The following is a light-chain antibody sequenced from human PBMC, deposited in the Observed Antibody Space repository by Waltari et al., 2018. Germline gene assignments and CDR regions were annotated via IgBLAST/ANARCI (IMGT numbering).Light chain of an antibody. CDR2: AAS. J-gene: IGKJ2*01. Sequence: DIQMTQSPSSLSASAGDRVTITCRTSQDIKTYLNWYQQKPGKAPKRLIYAASSLESVVPSRFTGSGSGTYFTLTISSLQPEDFATYYCLQHNSLPYTFGQVTKVEIK. CDR3: LQHNSLPYT. CDR1: QDIKTY. V-gene: IGKV1-17*01.